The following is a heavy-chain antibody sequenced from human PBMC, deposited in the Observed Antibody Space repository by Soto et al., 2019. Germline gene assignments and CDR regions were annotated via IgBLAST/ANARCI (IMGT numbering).Heavy chain of an antibody. Sequence: SETLSLTCTVSGGSISSYYWSWIRQPPGKGLEWIGYIYYSGSTNYNPSLKSRVTISVDTSKNQFSLKLSSVTAADTAVYYCARHGDYYDSSGYYPIDYWGQGTLVTVS. D-gene: IGHD3-22*01. J-gene: IGHJ4*02. CDR3: ARHGDYYDSSGYYPIDY. CDR2: IYYSGST. CDR1: GGSISSYY. V-gene: IGHV4-59*08.